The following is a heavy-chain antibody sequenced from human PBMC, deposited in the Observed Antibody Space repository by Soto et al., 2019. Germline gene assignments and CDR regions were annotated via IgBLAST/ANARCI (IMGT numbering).Heavy chain of an antibody. D-gene: IGHD6-19*01. V-gene: IGHV3-30*18. CDR3: AKDGNGYSSGWYAPNLDY. J-gene: IGHJ4*02. CDR1: GFPFSTYG. Sequence: QVQLVESGGGVVQPGRSLRLSCAASGFPFSTYGMHWVRQAPGKGLEWVAVISYDGSDKYYADSVKGRFTISRDNSKNTVYLQMNSLRADDTAVYFCAKDGNGYSSGWYAPNLDYWGQGTLVTVSS. CDR2: ISYDGSDK.